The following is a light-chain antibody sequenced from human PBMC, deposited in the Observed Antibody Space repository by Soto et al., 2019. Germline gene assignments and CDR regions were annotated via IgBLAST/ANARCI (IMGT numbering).Light chain of an antibody. CDR1: QSISSW. V-gene: IGKV1-5*03. CDR2: KAS. CDR3: QLYNSYRPPWT. Sequence: DIQMTQSPSTLSASVGDRVTITCRASQSISSWLAWYQQKPGKAPKLLIYKASSLESGVPSRFSGSGSGTEFTLTISSLQSNFTATFYFQLYNSYRPPWTFGQGTNVEIK. J-gene: IGKJ1*01.